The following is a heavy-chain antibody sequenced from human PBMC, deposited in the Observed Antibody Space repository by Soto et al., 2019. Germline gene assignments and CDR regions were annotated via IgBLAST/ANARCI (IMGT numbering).Heavy chain of an antibody. Sequence: QPGGSLRLSCAASGFTFSSYWMSWVRQAPGKGLEWVANIKQDGSEKYYVDSVKGRFTISRDNAKNSLYLQMNSLRAEDTAVYCCARDPRIGYSGYLYWGQGTLVTVSS. CDR3: ARDPRIGYSGYLY. J-gene: IGHJ4*02. CDR2: IKQDGSEK. D-gene: IGHD5-12*01. V-gene: IGHV3-7*01. CDR1: GFTFSSYW.